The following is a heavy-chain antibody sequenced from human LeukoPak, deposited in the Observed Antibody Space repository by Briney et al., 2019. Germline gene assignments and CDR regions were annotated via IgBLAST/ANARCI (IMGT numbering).Heavy chain of an antibody. CDR1: GFTFSSHP. D-gene: IGHD2-8*01. CDR2: IANDGRFT. V-gene: IGHV3-30*04. CDR3: VKEANGFDM. J-gene: IGHJ3*02. Sequence: GGSLRLSCAASGFTFSSHPMNWVRQAPGKGLEWVAVIANDGRFTHYADSVKGRFTISRDNSKSTLEVQMNSLRAEDTALYYCVKEANGFDMWGLGTRVTVSS.